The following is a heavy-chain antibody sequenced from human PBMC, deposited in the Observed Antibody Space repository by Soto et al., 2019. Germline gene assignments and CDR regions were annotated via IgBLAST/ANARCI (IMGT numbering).Heavy chain of an antibody. J-gene: IGHJ5*02. CDR2: INHSGST. D-gene: IGHD3-10*01. V-gene: IGHV4-34*01. CDR3: AGGFGELWWFDP. Sequence: QVQLQQWGAGLLKPSETLSLTCAVYGGSFSGYYWSWIRQPPGKGLEWIGEINHSGSTNYNPSLKSRVTISVDTSKNQFSLKLSSVTAADTAVYYCAGGFGELWWFDPWGQGTLVTVSS. CDR1: GGSFSGYY.